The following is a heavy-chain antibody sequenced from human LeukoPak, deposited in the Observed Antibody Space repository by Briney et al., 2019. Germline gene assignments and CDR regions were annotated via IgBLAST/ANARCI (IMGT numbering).Heavy chain of an antibody. CDR2: INHSGST. CDR1: GGSFSGYY. V-gene: IGHV4-34*01. J-gene: IGHJ6*02. CDR3: ARGGDYYYGMDV. Sequence: SETLSLTCAVYGGSFSGYYWSWIRQPPGKGLEWIGEINHSGSTNYNPSLKSRVTISVDTSKNQFSLKLSSVTAADTAVYYCARGGDYYYGMDVWGQGTTVTVSS.